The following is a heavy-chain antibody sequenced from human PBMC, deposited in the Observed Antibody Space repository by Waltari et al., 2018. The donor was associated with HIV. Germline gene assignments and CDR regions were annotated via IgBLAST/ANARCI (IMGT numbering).Heavy chain of an antibody. CDR3: TRGPTESYFYDMDV. J-gene: IGHJ6*02. D-gene: IGHD4-17*01. V-gene: IGHV3-73*01. Sequence: AYGASVKGRFTISRDDSKNTAYLQMNSLKTEDTAVYYCTRGPTESYFYDMDVWGPGTTVTVSS.